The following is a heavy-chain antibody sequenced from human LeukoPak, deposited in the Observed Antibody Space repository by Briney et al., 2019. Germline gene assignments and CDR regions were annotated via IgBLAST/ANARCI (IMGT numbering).Heavy chain of an antibody. CDR2: ISGSGGST. V-gene: IGHV3-23*01. D-gene: IGHD2/OR15-2a*01. J-gene: IGHJ4*02. CDR3: AKRSRYYMQS. CDR1: XFTFXXXA. Sequence: LRLSXXXXXFTFXXXAMSWVRQAPGKGLEWVSAISGSGGSTYYADSVKGRFTISRDNSKNTLYLQMNSLRAEDTAVYYCAKRSRYYMQSWGQGTLVTVSS.